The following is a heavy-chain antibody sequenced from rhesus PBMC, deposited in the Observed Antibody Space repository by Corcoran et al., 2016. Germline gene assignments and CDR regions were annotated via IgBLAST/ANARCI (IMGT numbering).Heavy chain of an antibody. CDR3: ARDRYSWNNEY. Sequence: QLPLQESGPGLVKPSETLSLTCAVSGGSISSHYWRWLRQPPGTGLEWIGRISGSGVSTDYNPSLKSRVTISTDTSKNQFSLKLSSVTAADTAVYYCARDRYSWNNEYWGQGVLVTVSS. D-gene: IGHD1-20*01. CDR2: ISGSGVST. CDR1: GGSISSHY. V-gene: IGHV4-173*01. J-gene: IGHJ4*01.